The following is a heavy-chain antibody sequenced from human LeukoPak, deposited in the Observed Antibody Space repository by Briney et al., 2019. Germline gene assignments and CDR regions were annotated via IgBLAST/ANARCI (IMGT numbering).Heavy chain of an antibody. CDR1: GYSFTSYW. CDR3: ARQKPNSSGYYVDY. Sequence: GESLKISCKGSGYSFTSYWIVWVRQMPGKGLEWMGIIYPGDSDTRYSPSFQGQVTISADRSISTAYLQRSSLKASDTAMYYCARQKPNSSGYYVDYWGQGTLVTVSS. D-gene: IGHD3-22*01. CDR2: IYPGDSDT. V-gene: IGHV5-51*01. J-gene: IGHJ4*02.